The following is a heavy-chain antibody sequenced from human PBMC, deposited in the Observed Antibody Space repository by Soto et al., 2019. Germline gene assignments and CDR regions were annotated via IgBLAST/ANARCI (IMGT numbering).Heavy chain of an antibody. CDR3: AREVTGSCYFVPYYFDY. CDR1: GYTCIVAD. D-gene: IGHD3-22*01. Sequence: VKICPKSSGYTCIVADMQGERQSPGQGLGGVGLNNPNSSDTNYAQKFQVRVTMDRDTSISTAYMGLSRLRSDDTSVYYCAREVTGSCYFVPYYFDYWGQGTLVTVSS. J-gene: IGHJ4*02. V-gene: IGHV1-2*02. CDR2: NNPNSSDT.